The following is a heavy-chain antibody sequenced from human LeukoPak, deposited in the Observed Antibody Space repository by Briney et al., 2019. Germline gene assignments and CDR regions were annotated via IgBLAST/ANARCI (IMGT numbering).Heavy chain of an antibody. J-gene: IGHJ4*02. CDR3: TRGEWELPDY. CDR2: IRSKAYGGTT. Sequence: GGSLRLSCTASGFTFGDYAMSWVRQAPGKGLEWVGFIRSKAYGGTTGYAASVKGRFTISRDDSKSIAYLQMNSLKTEDTAVYYCTRGEWELPDYWGQGTLVTVSS. V-gene: IGHV3-49*04. CDR1: GFTFGDYA. D-gene: IGHD1-26*01.